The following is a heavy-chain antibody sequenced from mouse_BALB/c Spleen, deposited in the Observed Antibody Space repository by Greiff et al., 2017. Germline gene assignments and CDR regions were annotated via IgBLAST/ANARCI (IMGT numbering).Heavy chain of an antibody. J-gene: IGHJ4*01. D-gene: IGHD1-3*01. CDR1: GFTFTDYD. V-gene: IGHV1-15*01. CDR2: IDPETGST. CDR3: ASDVVYSNPRDY. Sequence: QVQLQESGAELVRPGASVKLSCKASGFTFTDYDMHWVKQTPVQGLEWIGGIDPETGSTAYHPKFKGKATITADTSSSTAYLQLSSLTSEDSAVYYCASDVVYSNPRDYWGQGTSVTVSS.